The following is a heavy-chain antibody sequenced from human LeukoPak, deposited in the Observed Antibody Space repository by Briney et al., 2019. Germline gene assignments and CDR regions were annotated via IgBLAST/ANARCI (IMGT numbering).Heavy chain of an antibody. J-gene: IGHJ3*02. D-gene: IGHD5-12*01. CDR1: GFTFSSYW. V-gene: IGHV3-74*01. CDR3: AVIVATMGTDDAFDI. CDR2: INSDGSST. Sequence: TGGSLRLSCAASGFTFSSYWMHWVHRAPGKGLVWVSRINSDGSSTSYADSVKGRFTISRDNAKNTLYLQMNSLRAEDTAVYYCAVIVATMGTDDAFDIWGQGTMVTVSS.